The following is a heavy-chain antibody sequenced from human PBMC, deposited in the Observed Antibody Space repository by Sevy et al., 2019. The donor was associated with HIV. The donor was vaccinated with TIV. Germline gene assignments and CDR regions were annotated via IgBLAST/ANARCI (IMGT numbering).Heavy chain of an antibody. CDR1: GHTLTDLS. J-gene: IGHJ4*02. Sequence: ASVKVSCKASGHTLTDLSMHWVRQAPGKGFEWIGRFDPEDGERIYAQKFQGRVTMTEDTSTDQAYMELSSLRSEDTAVYYCSATREYYSDSYGYFDYWGQGTLVTVSS. CDR3: SATREYYSDSYGYFDY. D-gene: IGHD3-22*01. V-gene: IGHV1-24*01. CDR2: FDPEDGER.